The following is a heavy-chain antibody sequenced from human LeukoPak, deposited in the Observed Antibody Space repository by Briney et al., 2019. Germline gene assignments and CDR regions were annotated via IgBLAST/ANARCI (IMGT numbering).Heavy chain of an antibody. D-gene: IGHD3-9*01. V-gene: IGHV3-33*01. Sequence: GGSLRLSCAASGFTFSSYGMHWVRQAPGKGLEWAAVIWYDGSNKYYADSVKGRFTISRDNSKNTLYLQMNSLRAEDTAVYYCARDGGKYYDILTGGFDYWGQGTLVTVSS. CDR3: ARDGGKYYDILTGGFDY. CDR2: IWYDGSNK. J-gene: IGHJ4*02. CDR1: GFTFSSYG.